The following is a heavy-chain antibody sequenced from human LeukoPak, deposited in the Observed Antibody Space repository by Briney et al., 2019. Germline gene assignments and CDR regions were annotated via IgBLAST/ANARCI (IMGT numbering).Heavy chain of an antibody. CDR3: ARGVATNRYYFDY. CDR1: GYTFTSYA. V-gene: IGHV1-3*01. D-gene: IGHD5-12*01. J-gene: IGHJ4*02. CDR2: INAGNGNT. Sequence: GSVKVSCKASGYTFTSYAMHWVRQAPGQRLEWMGWINAGNGNTKYSQKFQGRVTITRDPSASTAYMELSSLRSEDTAVYSCARGVATNRYYFDYWGQGTLVTVSS.